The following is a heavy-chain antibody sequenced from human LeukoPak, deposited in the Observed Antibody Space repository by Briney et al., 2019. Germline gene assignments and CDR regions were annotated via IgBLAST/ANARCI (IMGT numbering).Heavy chain of an antibody. V-gene: IGHV4-39*01. D-gene: IGHD3/OR15-3a*01. J-gene: IGHJ4*02. Sequence: SETLSLTCTVSGVPISSSNSYWGWIRQPPGKGLEWIGSIYYTGNTYYNASLKSRVTISIDTSKNQISLRLTSVTATDTAMYYCARQTGSGLFTLPGGQGTLVTVSS. CDR2: IYYTGNT. CDR3: ARQTGSGLFTLP. CDR1: GVPISSSNSY.